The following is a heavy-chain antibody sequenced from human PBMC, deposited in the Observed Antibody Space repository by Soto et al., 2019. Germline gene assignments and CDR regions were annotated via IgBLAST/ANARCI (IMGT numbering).Heavy chain of an antibody. CDR3: AKGSAGYYDSSGYYSYYGMDV. Sequence: PGGSLRLSCAASGFTFDDYAMHWVRQAPGKGLEWVSGISWNSGSIGYADSVKGRFTISRDNAKNSLYLQMNSLRAEDTALYYCAKGSAGYYDSSGYYSYYGMDVWGQGTTVTVS. D-gene: IGHD3-22*01. CDR2: ISWNSGSI. J-gene: IGHJ6*02. CDR1: GFTFDDYA. V-gene: IGHV3-9*01.